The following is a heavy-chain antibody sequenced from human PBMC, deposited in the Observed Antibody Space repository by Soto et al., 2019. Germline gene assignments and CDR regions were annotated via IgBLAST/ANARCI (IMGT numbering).Heavy chain of an antibody. CDR3: TTDLYCTNGVCYRGRPFDY. Sequence: GGSLRLSCASSGFTFSNAWMSWVRQAPGKGLEWVGRIKSKTDGGTTDYAAPVKGRFTISRDDSKNTLYLQMNSLKTEDTAVYYCTTDLYCTNGVCYRGRPFDYWGQGTLVTVSS. D-gene: IGHD2-8*01. J-gene: IGHJ4*02. CDR2: IKSKTDGGTT. CDR1: GFTFSNAW. V-gene: IGHV3-15*01.